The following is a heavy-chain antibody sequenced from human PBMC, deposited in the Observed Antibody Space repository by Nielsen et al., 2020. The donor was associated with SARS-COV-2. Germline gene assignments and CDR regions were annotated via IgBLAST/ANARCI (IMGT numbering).Heavy chain of an antibody. V-gene: IGHV3-74*01. CDR2: IKDDGSIT. J-gene: IGHJ4*02. CDR3: VRVRDDGYYYDTGPFDY. Sequence: GESLKISCAASGFTFSDYWMHWVRQAPGKGLVWVSHIKDDGSITNYADFVKGRFTISRDNTENTLYLQMNSLRADDTAVYYCVRVRDDGYYYDTGPFDYWGQGTLVTVSS. CDR1: GFTFSDYW. D-gene: IGHD3-22*01.